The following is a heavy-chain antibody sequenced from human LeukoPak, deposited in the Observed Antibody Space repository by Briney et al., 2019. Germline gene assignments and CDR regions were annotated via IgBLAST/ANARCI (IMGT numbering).Heavy chain of an antibody. D-gene: IGHD3-9*01. J-gene: IGHJ4*02. Sequence: ASVKVSCKASGYTFTSYGISWVRQAPGQGREWMGWISAYNGNTNYAQKLQGRVTMTTDTSTSTAYMELRRLSSDDTAVYYCARAGYFDWLLSSYYFDYWGQGTLVTVSS. CDR3: ARAGYFDWLLSSYYFDY. CDR1: GYTFTSYG. V-gene: IGHV1-18*01. CDR2: ISAYNGNT.